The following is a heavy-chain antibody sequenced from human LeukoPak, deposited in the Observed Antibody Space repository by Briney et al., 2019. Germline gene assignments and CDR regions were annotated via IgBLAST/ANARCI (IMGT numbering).Heavy chain of an antibody. D-gene: IGHD5-18*01. J-gene: IGHJ4*02. CDR2: IYYSGST. Sequence: SETLSLTCTVSGGSISSGGYYWSWIRQHSGKGLEWIGYIYYSGSTYYNPSLKSRVTISVDTSKNRFSLKLSSVTAADTAVYYCARVDTAEGLEWGQGTLVTVSS. CDR3: ARVDTAEGLE. V-gene: IGHV4-31*03. CDR1: GGSISSGGYY.